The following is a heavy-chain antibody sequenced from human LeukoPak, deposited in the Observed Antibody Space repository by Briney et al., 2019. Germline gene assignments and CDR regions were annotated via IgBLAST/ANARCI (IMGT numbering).Heavy chain of an antibody. CDR1: GFTFVNYA. CDR3: AKEGYDTGEFDY. V-gene: IGHV3-23*01. CDR2: ISATGGNT. J-gene: IGHJ4*02. D-gene: IGHD3-9*01. Sequence: GGSLRLSCAASGFTFVNYAMSWVRQAPGKGLECVSSISATGGNTYYVDSVKGRFIISRDNSKNTLSLQMNSLRADDTAPYYCAKEGYDTGEFDYWGQGTLVSVSS.